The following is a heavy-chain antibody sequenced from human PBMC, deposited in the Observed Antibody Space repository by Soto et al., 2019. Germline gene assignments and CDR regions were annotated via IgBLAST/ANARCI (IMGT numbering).Heavy chain of an antibody. CDR3: ARRLNLEVAGHWGYDY. CDR2: IYPGDSDT. CDR1: GYTFSRYW. V-gene: IGHV5-51*01. D-gene: IGHD6-13*01. J-gene: IGHJ4*02. Sequence: EVQLVQSGPEVMKPGESLKISCKASGYTFSRYWIAWVRQMPGKGLEWLGIIYPGDSDTRYSPSFRGQVTMSADKSTSTAYLQWSSLTASDSAIYFCARRLNLEVAGHWGYDYCGQGTLVTVSS.